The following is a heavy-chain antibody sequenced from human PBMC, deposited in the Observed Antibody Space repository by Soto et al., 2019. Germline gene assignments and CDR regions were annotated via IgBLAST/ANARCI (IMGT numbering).Heavy chain of an antibody. CDR2: IYWDDDK. D-gene: IGHD3-10*02. V-gene: IGHV2-5*02. CDR3: SHLLRCSGLSTCTNTANYIDV. Sequence: QITLKESGPTLVKPTQTLTLTCHFSGFSLTTTAVGVGWIRQSPGKALEWLALIYWDDDKRYSPSLKSRLTITKDTSKNQVVLTMPNLDPADTATYYCSHLLRCSGLSTCTNTANYIDVWGEGTTVTVSS. CDR1: GFSLTTTAVG. J-gene: IGHJ6*03.